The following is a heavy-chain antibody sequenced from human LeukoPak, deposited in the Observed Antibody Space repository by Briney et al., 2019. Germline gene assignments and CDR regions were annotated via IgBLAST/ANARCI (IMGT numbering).Heavy chain of an antibody. J-gene: IGHJ6*02. CDR1: GGSISSGDYY. D-gene: IGHD6-6*01. CDR3: ARVAARYVGMDV. V-gene: IGHV4-31*03. CDR2: IYHSGST. Sequence: SETLSLTCTVSGGSISSGDYYWSWIRQHPGKGLEWIGYIYHSGSTYYNPSLKSRVTISVDTSKNQFSLKLRSVTAADTAVYYCARVAARYVGMDVWGQGTTVTVSS.